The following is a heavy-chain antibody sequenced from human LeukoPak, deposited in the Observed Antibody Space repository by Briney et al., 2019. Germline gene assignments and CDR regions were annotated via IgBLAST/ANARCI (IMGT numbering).Heavy chain of an antibody. J-gene: IGHJ5*02. Sequence: GASVKVSCKASGYTFTGYYMHWVRQAPGQGLEWMGWINPNSGGTNYAQKFQGRVTMTRDTSISTAYMELSRLRSDDTAVYYCAREGMVRAGGWFDPWGQGTLVTVSS. D-gene: IGHD3-10*01. V-gene: IGHV1-2*02. CDR2: INPNSGGT. CDR1: GYTFTGYY. CDR3: AREGMVRAGGWFDP.